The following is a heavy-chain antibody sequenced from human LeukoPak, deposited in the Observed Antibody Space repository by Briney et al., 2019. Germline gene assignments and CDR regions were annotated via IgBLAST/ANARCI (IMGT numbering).Heavy chain of an antibody. CDR3: ATSRYCSGGDCYSLAFDI. Sequence: GGSLRLSCAASGFTFSNYFMHWVRQAPGNGLEYFSAISRIGCTTYYTNSVKGRFTISRDNSKNTLYLQMGRLRAEDMAVYYCATSRYCSGGDCYSLAFDIWGQGTMVTVAS. V-gene: IGHV3-64*01. CDR2: ISRIGCTT. J-gene: IGHJ3*02. CDR1: GFTFSNYF. D-gene: IGHD2-15*01.